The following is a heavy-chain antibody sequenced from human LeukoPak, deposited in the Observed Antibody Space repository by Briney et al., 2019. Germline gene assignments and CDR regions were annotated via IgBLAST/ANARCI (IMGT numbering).Heavy chain of an antibody. CDR2: ISSSSSTI. CDR3: ARDLRAAGLY. V-gene: IGHV3-48*02. D-gene: IGHD6-13*01. Sequence: PGGSLRLSCAASGFTFSDCAMTWVRQAPGKGLEWVSYISSSSSTIYYADSVKGRFTISRDNAKNSLYLQMNSLRDEYTAVYYCARDLRAAGLYWGWGIVVTVSS. CDR1: GFTFSDCA. J-gene: IGHJ4*02.